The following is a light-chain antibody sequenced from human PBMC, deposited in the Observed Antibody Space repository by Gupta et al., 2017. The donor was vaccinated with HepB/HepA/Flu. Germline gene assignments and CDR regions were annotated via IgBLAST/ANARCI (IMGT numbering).Light chain of an antibody. V-gene: IGKV1-39*01. CDR2: AAS. CDR3: QETYDTPRT. CDR1: QSISSY. Sequence: DIQMTQSPSSLSASVGDRVTITCRASQSISSYLNWYQQKPGKAPELLIYAASTLQTGVPSRFSGSGSATDFTLTVISLQPEDFATYYCQETYDTPRTFGGGTKVEIK. J-gene: IGKJ4*01.